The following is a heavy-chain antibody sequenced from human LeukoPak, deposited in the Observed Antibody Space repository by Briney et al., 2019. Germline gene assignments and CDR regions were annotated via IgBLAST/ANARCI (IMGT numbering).Heavy chain of an antibody. CDR2: IKKDGSEK. Sequence: GGSLRLSCAASGFTFSSYWMSWVRQAPGKGLEWVANIKKDGSEKYYVDSVKGRFTISRDNAKNSLYLQMNSLRAEDTAVYYCAREGSGSYPAFDYWGQGTLVTVSS. CDR1: GFTFSSYW. D-gene: IGHD1-26*01. V-gene: IGHV3-7*01. J-gene: IGHJ4*02. CDR3: AREGSGSYPAFDY.